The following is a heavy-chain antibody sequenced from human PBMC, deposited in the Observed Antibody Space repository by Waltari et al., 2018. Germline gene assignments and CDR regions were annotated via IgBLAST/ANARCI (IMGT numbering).Heavy chain of an antibody. J-gene: IGHJ4*02. CDR1: DGSLSRYY. CDR2: IKHSGST. D-gene: IGHD1-1*01. Sequence: QVQLHQWGAGLVKPSETLSVTCAVYDGSLSRYYWSWIRQPPGKGLGWIGKIKHSGSTNYNPSRKSRGIMSVDTSKNQCSLRLTSVTAADTAVYYCARGWAGTFPYWGQGTLVTVSS. CDR3: ARGWAGTFPY. V-gene: IGHV4-34*01.